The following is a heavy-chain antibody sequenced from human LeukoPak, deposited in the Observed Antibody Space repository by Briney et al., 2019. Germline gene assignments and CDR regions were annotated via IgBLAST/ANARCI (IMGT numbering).Heavy chain of an antibody. Sequence: PSETLSLTCTVSGGSISSYYWSWIRQPPGKGLEWIGYIYYSGSTNYNPSLKSRVTISVDTSKNQFSLKLSSVTAADTAVYYCARFLGLEDECWSDPWGQGTLVTVSS. V-gene: IGHV4-59*01. CDR1: GGSISSYY. CDR3: ARFLGLEDECWSDP. D-gene: IGHD3-16*01. J-gene: IGHJ5*02. CDR2: IYYSGST.